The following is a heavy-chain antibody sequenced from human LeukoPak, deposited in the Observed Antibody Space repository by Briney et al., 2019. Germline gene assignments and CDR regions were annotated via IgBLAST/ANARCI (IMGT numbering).Heavy chain of an antibody. CDR3: ARGRSYGFDFDS. CDR2: KYYSGST. CDR1: GVSINTCCYY. Sequence: PSETLSLTCDVSGVSINTCCYYWTXIRQPPGXGLEXIGYKYYSGSTRYNSSLSSRLTISLDSSKNQFSLRLTSVTAADTAVYYCARGRSYGFDFDSWGPGTLVIVSS. V-gene: IGHV4-61*01. D-gene: IGHD5-18*01. J-gene: IGHJ4*02.